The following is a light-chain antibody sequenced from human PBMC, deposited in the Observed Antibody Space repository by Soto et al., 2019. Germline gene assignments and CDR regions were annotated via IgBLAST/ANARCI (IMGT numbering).Light chain of an antibody. CDR3: SSYTSRNTYV. J-gene: IGLJ1*01. CDR2: DVS. Sequence: QSALTQPASVSGSPGQSITISCTGTSSDVGGYNYVSWYQRHPGKAPKFMIYDVSNRPSGVSNRFSGSKSGNTASLTISGLQAEDEADYYCSSYTSRNTYVFGTGTKLTVL. CDR1: SSDVGGYNY. V-gene: IGLV2-14*01.